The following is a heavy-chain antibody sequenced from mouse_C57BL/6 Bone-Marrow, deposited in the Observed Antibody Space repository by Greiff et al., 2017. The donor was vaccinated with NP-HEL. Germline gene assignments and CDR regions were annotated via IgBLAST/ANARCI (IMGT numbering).Heavy chain of an antibody. V-gene: IGHV1-69*01. CDR2: IDPSDSYT. D-gene: IGHD2-3*01. CDR1: GYTFTSYW. J-gene: IGHJ3*01. CDR3: ATDGYYRTWFAY. Sequence: QVQLQQPGAELVMPGASVKLSCKASGYTFTSYWMHWVKQRPRQGLEWIGEIDPSDSYTNYNQKFKGKSTLTVDKSSSTAYMQLSSLTSEDSAVYYCATDGYYRTWFAYWGQGTLVTVSA.